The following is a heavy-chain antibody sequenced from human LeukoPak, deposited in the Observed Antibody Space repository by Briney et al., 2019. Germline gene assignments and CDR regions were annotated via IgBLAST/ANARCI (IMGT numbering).Heavy chain of an antibody. CDR1: GYTFTSYA. Sequence: GASVKVSCKASGYTFTSYAMNWVRQAPGQGLEWMGWINTNTGNPTYAQGFTGRFVFSLDTSVSTAYLQISSLKAEDTAVYYCARGYPGIAAAGTYYYYYYMDVWGKGTTVTVSS. V-gene: IGHV7-4-1*02. CDR3: ARGYPGIAAAGTYYYYYYMDV. J-gene: IGHJ6*03. CDR2: INTNTGNP. D-gene: IGHD6-13*01.